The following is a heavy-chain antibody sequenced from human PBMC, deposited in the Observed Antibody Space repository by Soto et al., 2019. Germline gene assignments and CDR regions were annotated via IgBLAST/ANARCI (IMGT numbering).Heavy chain of an antibody. CDR2: IVPTVDTS. D-gene: IGHD5-12*01. V-gene: IGHV1-69*14. J-gene: IGHJ4*02. Sequence: QVQLVQSGAEVRQPASSVKVSCKTSGATFSSYAITWVRQAPGQGLEWMGGIVPTVDTSTYAQKFQGRVTITADKFTNTGYMELSSVRSDDTAVYYCVRVVAIPGYPDNWGQGTLVTVS. CDR1: GATFSSYA. CDR3: VRVVAIPGYPDN.